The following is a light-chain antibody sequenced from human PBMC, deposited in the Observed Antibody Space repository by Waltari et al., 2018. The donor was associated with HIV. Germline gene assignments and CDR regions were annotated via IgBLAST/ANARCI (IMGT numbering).Light chain of an antibody. CDR1: SSNIGRNA. CDR3: AAWDDSLHGYV. V-gene: IGLV1-44*01. J-gene: IGLJ1*01. Sequence: QSVLTKPTSARGTPAPRATIPCSGSSSNIGRNAIKLYRPRPGTAPKLLIYSNNQWPSGVPDRFSGSKSGTSASLAISGLQSEDEADYYCAAWDDSLHGYVFGTGTKVTVV. CDR2: SNN.